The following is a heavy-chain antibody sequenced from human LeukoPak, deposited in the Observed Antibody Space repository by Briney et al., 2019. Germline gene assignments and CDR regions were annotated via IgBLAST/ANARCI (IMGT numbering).Heavy chain of an antibody. CDR2: IGGDGSNT. J-gene: IGHJ4*02. CDR1: GFTFRTYW. D-gene: IGHD4-23*01. V-gene: IGHV3-74*01. Sequence: GGSLRLSCGASGFTFRTYWMHWVRQAPGKGLVWVSRIGGDGSNTNFADSVRGRFAISRDNAKNTLYLQMNSLRAEDTAVYYCARGGRHDYDGRPPDYWGQGTLVTVSS. CDR3: ARGGRHDYDGRPPDY.